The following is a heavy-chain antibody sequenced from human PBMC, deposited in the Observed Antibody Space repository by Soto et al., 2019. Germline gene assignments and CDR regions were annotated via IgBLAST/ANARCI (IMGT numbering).Heavy chain of an antibody. Sequence: QITLKESGPTLVKPTQTLTLTCIFSAFSFSADGVGVGWIRQPPGKALEWLALIFWDDDARYSPSLKSRLTITKDTSKNQVVLTMTNMDPVDTATYYCAHAYGGTSWPNDAFDVWGPGTVVTVSS. V-gene: IGHV2-5*02. CDR3: AHAYGGTSWPNDAFDV. CDR1: AFSFSADGVG. D-gene: IGHD2-21*01. CDR2: IFWDDDA. J-gene: IGHJ3*01.